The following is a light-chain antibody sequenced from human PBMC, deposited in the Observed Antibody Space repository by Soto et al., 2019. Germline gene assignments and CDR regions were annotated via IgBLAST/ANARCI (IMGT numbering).Light chain of an antibody. Sequence: DIRMTQSPSTLSASVGDRVTLTCRASQGIIRWLAWYQQKPGKAPKLLIYEASNVGFGVPSRFSGNGSGTELTLTIRRLQPDEVAVYHRHHYYRHATFGQGTMLHIK. CDR2: EAS. V-gene: IGKV1-5*01. J-gene: IGKJ2*01. CDR1: QGIIRW. CDR3: HHYYRHAT.